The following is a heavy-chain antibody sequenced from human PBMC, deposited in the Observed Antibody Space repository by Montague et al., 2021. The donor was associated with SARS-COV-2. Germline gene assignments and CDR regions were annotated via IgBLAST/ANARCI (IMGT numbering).Heavy chain of an antibody. J-gene: IGHJ6*02. D-gene: IGHD3-9*01. V-gene: IGHV3-30*04. CDR2: ISHEGSYK. CDR3: ARDLESTGYFDPYYYHGMDV. CDR1: GFTFSSYA. Sequence: SLRLSCAASGFTFSSYALHWVRQAPGKGLERVADISHEGSYKYYADSVKGRFTISRDNSKNTLYLDMNSLRAEDTALYYCARDLESTGYFDPYYYHGMDVWGQGTTVTVSS.